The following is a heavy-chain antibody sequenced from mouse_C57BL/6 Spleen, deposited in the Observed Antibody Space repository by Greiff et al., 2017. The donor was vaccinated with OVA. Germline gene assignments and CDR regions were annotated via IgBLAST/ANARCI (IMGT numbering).Heavy chain of an antibody. CDR1: GYSFTDYN. CDR3: VSGSSYAMDY. J-gene: IGHJ4*01. CDR2: INPNYGTT. V-gene: IGHV1-39*01. Sequence: EVQLQESGPELVKPGASVKISCKASGYSFTDYNMNWVKQSNGKSLEWIGVINPNYGTTSYNRKFKGKATLTVDQSSSTAYMQLNSLTSEDSAVYYCVSGSSYAMDYWGQGTSVTVSS. D-gene: IGHD1-1*01.